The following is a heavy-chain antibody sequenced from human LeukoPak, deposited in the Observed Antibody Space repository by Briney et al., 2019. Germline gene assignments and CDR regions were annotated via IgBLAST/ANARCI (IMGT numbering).Heavy chain of an antibody. V-gene: IGHV3-23*01. D-gene: IGHD3-10*01. CDR3: AKDLYYYGSGNYIDY. CDR1: GFPFSTYA. Sequence: GGSLRLSCAASGFPFSTYAMNWVRQAPGKGLEWVSAISGSGGSRYSADSVKGRFTISRDNSKNTLYLQMNSLRAEDTAIYYCAKDLYYYGSGNYIDYWGQGTLVTVSS. J-gene: IGHJ4*02. CDR2: ISGSGGSR.